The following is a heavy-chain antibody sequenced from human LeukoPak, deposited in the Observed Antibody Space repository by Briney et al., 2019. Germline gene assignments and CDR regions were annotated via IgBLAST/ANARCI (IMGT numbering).Heavy chain of an antibody. CDR2: IWYDGSNK. J-gene: IGHJ4*02. D-gene: IGHD5-12*01. CDR1: GFTFSSYG. V-gene: IGHV3-33*03. CDR3: AKGGNSGYDYFDY. Sequence: PGGSLRLSCAASGFTFSSYGMHWVRQAPGKGLEWVAVIWYDGSNKYYADPVKGRFTISRDNSKNTLYLQMNSLRAEDTAVYYCAKGGNSGYDYFDYWDQGTLVTVSS.